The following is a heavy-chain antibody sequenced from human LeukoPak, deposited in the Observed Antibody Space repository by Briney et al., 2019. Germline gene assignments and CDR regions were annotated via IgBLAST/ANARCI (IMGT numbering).Heavy chain of an antibody. D-gene: IGHD6-13*01. Sequence: GGSLRLSCVVSGVPFSDYYMNWIRQAPGKGLEWISYISSSSSYTDYADSVKGRFTISRDNAKSALYLQMNSLRLEDTAVYYCAAGTAADFWGQGTLVTVSS. CDR1: GVPFSDYY. J-gene: IGHJ4*02. CDR3: AAGTAADF. CDR2: ISSSSSYT. V-gene: IGHV3-11*03.